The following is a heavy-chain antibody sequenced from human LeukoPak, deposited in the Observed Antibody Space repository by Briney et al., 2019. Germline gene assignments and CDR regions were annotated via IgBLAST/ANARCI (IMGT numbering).Heavy chain of an antibody. V-gene: IGHV3-74*01. CDR2: IDIDGTGT. J-gene: IGHJ4*02. CDR1: GFTFNSYW. CDR3: GTVFDH. Sequence: GGSLRLSCAASGFTFNSYWMHWVRQAPGKGLVWVSRIDIDGTGTSYADSVKGRFTISRDNAKNTVSLQMNSLKAEDTAVYYCGTVFDHWGPGILVTVSS.